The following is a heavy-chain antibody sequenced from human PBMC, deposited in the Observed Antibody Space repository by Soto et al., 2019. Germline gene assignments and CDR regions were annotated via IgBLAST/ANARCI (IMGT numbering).Heavy chain of an antibody. CDR2: INHSGST. D-gene: IGHD2-2*01. V-gene: IGHV4-34*01. J-gene: IGHJ4*02. Sequence: QVQLQQWGAGLLKPSETLSLTCAGYGGSFSGYYWIWIRQPPGKGLEWIGEINHSGSTNYNPSLKSGVTIEVDATKNQFSLILSSVTAADTAVYYCARVHCSSTSCYADYFDYWCQGTLVTVSS. CDR3: ARVHCSSTSCYADYFDY. CDR1: GGSFSGYY.